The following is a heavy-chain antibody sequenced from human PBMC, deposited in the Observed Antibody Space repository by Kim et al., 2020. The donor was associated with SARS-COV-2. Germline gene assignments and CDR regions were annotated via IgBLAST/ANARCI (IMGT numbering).Heavy chain of an antibody. CDR2: ITGSGGTT. CDR1: EFTFSNCA. CDR3: AKDLRGPTAGTWYFDY. J-gene: IGHJ4*02. D-gene: IGHD6-13*01. V-gene: IGHV3-23*01. Sequence: GGSLRLSCAASEFTFSNCAMGWVRQAPGKGLEWVSTITGSGGTTYYADSVRGWFTISRDNSKNTLYLQLNSLRAEDAAVYFCAKDLRGPTAGTWYFDYWGQGTLVTVSS.